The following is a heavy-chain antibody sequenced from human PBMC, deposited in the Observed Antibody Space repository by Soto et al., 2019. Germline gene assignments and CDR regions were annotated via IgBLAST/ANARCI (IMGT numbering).Heavy chain of an antibody. J-gene: IGHJ4*02. Sequence: SETLSLTCSVSGGSISSSSYYWGWIRQPPGKGLEWIGTIFYSGSTYYNPSLKSRVTISVDTSKNQFSLKLSSVTAADTAMYYCATSYSAYDADKNWGQGTLVTVSS. CDR3: ATSYSAYDADKN. D-gene: IGHD5-12*01. CDR1: GGSISSSSYY. CDR2: IFYSGST. V-gene: IGHV4-39*01.